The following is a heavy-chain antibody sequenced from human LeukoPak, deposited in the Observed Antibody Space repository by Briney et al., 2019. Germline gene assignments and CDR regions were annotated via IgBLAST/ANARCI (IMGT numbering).Heavy chain of an antibody. CDR3: ARVPHITMVRGVNNWFDP. V-gene: IGHV1-8*02. D-gene: IGHD3-10*01. J-gene: IGHJ5*02. Sequence: GASVKVSCKASGYTFTSYDINWVRQATGQGLEWMGWMNPNSGNTGYAQKFQGRVTMTRNTSISTAYMELSSLRSEDTAVYYCARVPHITMVRGVNNWFDPWGQGTLVTVSS. CDR2: MNPNSGNT. CDR1: GYTFTSYD.